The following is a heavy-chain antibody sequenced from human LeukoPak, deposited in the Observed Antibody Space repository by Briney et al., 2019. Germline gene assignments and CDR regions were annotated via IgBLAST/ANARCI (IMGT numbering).Heavy chain of an antibody. Sequence: GESLKISCKGSGYSFTSYWIGWVRQMPGKGLEWMGIIYPGDSDTRYSPSFQGQVTISADKSISTAYLQWSSLKASDTAMSYCASSSGPNYYGMDVWGPGTTVTVSS. J-gene: IGHJ6*02. CDR1: GYSFTSYW. V-gene: IGHV5-51*01. CDR2: IYPGDSDT. CDR3: ASSSGPNYYGMDV.